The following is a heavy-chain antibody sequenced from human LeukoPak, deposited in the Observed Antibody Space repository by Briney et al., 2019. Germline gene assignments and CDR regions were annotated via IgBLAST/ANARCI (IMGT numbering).Heavy chain of an antibody. CDR1: GGSISSYY. V-gene: IGHV4-59*08. CDR3: ARGLEVRGAYYMDV. J-gene: IGHJ6*03. D-gene: IGHD3-10*01. Sequence: PSQTLSLTCTVSGGSISSYYWSWIRQPPGKGLEWIGYIYYSGSTNYNPSLKSRVTISVDTSKNQFSLKLSSVTAADPAVYYCARGLEVRGAYYMDVWGKGTTVTISS. CDR2: IYYSGST.